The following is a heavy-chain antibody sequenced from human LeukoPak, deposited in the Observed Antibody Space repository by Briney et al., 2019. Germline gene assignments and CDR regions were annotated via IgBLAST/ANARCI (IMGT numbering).Heavy chain of an antibody. CDR2: ISGSGGST. J-gene: IGHJ4*02. Sequence: GGSLRLSCAASGLTFSGYDMHWVRQAPGKGLEWVSAISGSGGSTYYADSVKGRFTISRDNSKNTLYLQMNSLRAEDTAVYYCANSMVREPDYWGQGTLVTVSS. CDR3: ANSMVREPDY. CDR1: GLTFSGYD. D-gene: IGHD3-10*01. V-gene: IGHV3-23*01.